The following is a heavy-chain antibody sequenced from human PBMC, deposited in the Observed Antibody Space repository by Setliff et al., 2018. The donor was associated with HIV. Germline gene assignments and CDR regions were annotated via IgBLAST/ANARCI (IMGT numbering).Heavy chain of an antibody. Sequence: SETLSLTCTVSGGSISTEYWSWIRQPPGKGLEWIGHIYYIGTTNYNPSLKSRVTISVHTSKNQFSLKLSSVTAADTAVYYCARGIAAAGIYYYYYMDVWGKGTTVTVSS. CDR3: ARGIAAAGIYYYYYMDV. CDR2: IYYIGTT. V-gene: IGHV4-59*01. J-gene: IGHJ6*03. CDR1: GGSISTEY. D-gene: IGHD6-13*01.